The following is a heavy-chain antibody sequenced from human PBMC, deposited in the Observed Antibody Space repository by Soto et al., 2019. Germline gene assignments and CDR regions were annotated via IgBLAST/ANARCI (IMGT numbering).Heavy chain of an antibody. CDR3: VGVSWFD. J-gene: IGHJ4*02. D-gene: IGHD2-8*01. CDR2: ISWNGNFT. Sequence: EVQLVESGGDMVQPGRSLKLSCVGSGYSFEDYSMHWVRQAPGKGLEWVSGISWNGNFTGYADSVKGRFTISRDNAKNSLFWQMRSISLKGTSLYYCVGVSWFDWGQGTLVTVSS. V-gene: IGHV3-9*01. CDR1: GYSFEDYS.